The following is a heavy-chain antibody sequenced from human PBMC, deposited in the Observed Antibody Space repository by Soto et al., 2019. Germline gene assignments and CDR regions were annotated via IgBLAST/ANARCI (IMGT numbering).Heavy chain of an antibody. D-gene: IGHD2-21*02. J-gene: IGHJ4*02. CDR1: GDAFSTYT. CDR3: ARGGDIVVVTAPLDY. Sequence: SVKVSWKASGDAFSTYTMTWMRQAPGQGLEWMGGIIPRSATSNYAQKFLGRATMTRDTSTGTLYMELSSLRSEDTAVYYCARGGDIVVVTAPLDYWGQGTLVTVSS. CDR2: IIPRSATS. V-gene: IGHV1-69*05.